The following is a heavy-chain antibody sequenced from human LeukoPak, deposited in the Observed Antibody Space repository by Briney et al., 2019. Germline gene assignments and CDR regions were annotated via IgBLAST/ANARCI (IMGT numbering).Heavy chain of an antibody. V-gene: IGHV3-66*02. J-gene: IGHJ4*02. CDR2: IYSGAGT. Sequence: GGSLRLSCAASGFTVSSNYMSWVRQAPGKGLEWVSVIYSGAGTSYADSVKGRFTISRDNSKNTLYLQMNSLRDEDTAVYFCARAASGYSYGLAFWGQGTLVTASS. D-gene: IGHD5-18*01. CDR3: ARAASGYSYGLAF. CDR1: GFTVSSNY.